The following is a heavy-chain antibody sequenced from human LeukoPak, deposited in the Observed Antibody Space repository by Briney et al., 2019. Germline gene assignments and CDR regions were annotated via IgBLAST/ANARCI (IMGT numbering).Heavy chain of an antibody. Sequence: PSETLSLTCTVSGSSISGTSYYWGWIRQPPGKGLEWIGSMDYSGSTYYNPSLKSRVTLSVDSSKNQFSLKLSSVTAADTAVYYCAGQCSSTSCYNLSYHGVDVWGQGTTVTVSS. CDR3: AGQCSSTSCYNLSYHGVDV. CDR1: GSSISGTSYY. J-gene: IGHJ6*02. CDR2: MDYSGST. D-gene: IGHD2-2*02. V-gene: IGHV4-39*01.